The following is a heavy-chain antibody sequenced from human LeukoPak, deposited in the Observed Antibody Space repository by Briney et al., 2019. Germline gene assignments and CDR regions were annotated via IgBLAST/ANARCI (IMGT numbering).Heavy chain of an antibody. J-gene: IGHJ6*03. D-gene: IGHD2-2*01. Sequence: ASVKVSCKASGYTFTSYYMHWVRQAPGQGLEWMGIIYPSAGSTSYAQKFQGRVTMTRDMSTSTVYMELSSLRSEDTAVYYCAREAITRAAMSGVRDYYYYMDVWGKGTTVTVSS. CDR1: GYTFTSYY. CDR3: AREAITRAAMSGVRDYYYYMDV. V-gene: IGHV1-46*01. CDR2: IYPSAGST.